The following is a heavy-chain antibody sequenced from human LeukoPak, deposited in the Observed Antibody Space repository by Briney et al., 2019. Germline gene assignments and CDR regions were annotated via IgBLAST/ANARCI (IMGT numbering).Heavy chain of an antibody. V-gene: IGHV3-23*01. CDR3: ARYCGAASCYSGFDY. Sequence: GGSLRLSCAASGFTFGSYVMSWVRQAPGKGPEWVSAISGDGGTYYADSVKGRFTISRDNSKNTLYLPMNSLGGEDTALYYCARYCGAASCYSGFDYWGQGTLVTVAS. D-gene: IGHD2-15*01. J-gene: IGHJ4*02. CDR1: GFTFGSYV. CDR2: ISGDGGT.